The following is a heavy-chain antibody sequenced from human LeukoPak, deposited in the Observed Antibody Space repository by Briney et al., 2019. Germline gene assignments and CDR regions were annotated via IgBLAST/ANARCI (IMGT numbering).Heavy chain of an antibody. J-gene: IGHJ5*02. CDR3: ARRYYDFWSGYSNNWFDP. CDR1: GGSISSSSYY. D-gene: IGHD3-3*01. V-gene: IGHV4-39*07. Sequence: SETLSLTCTVSGGSISSSSYYWGWIRQPPGKGLEWIGSIYYSGSTYYNPSLKSRVTISVDTSKNQFSLKLSSVTAADTAVYYCARRYYDFWSGYSNNWFDPWGQGTLVTVSS. CDR2: IYYSGST.